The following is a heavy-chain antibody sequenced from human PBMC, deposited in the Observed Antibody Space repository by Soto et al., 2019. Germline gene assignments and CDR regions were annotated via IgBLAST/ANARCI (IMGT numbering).Heavy chain of an antibody. V-gene: IGHV4-59*01. Sequence: PSETLSLTCTVSGGSIGSYYWSWIRQPPGKGLEWIGYIYYTGNPNYNPSLKSRVSISVDTSKNRFSLSLDFLTAADTAVYYCPRGGPLYSNAWYYFDYWGQGIMVTVSS. CDR3: PRGGPLYSNAWYYFDY. CDR1: GGSIGSYY. CDR2: IYYTGNP. D-gene: IGHD6-19*01. J-gene: IGHJ4*02.